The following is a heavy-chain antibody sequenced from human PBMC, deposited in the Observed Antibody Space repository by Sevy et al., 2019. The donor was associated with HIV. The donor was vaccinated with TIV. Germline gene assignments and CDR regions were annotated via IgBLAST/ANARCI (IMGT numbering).Heavy chain of an antibody. CDR2: PNSDGSST. CDR3: ARGAAAGTFDY. J-gene: IGHJ4*02. Sequence: GGSLRLACAASGFTFSSYWMHWVRRAPGKGLVWVSRPNSDGSSTGYADSVKGRFTISRDNAKNTLYLQMNSLRAEDTAVYYCARGAAAGTFDYWGQGTLVTVSS. D-gene: IGHD6-13*01. V-gene: IGHV3-74*01. CDR1: GFTFSSYW.